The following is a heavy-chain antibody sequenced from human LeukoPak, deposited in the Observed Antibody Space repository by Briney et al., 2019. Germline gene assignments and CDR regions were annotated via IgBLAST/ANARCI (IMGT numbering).Heavy chain of an antibody. CDR2: ISYDGSDK. J-gene: IGHJ4*02. Sequence: GGSLRLSCAASGFTFSSYWMHWVRLGPGKGLEWVAVISYDGSDKYYADSVKGRFTISRDNSKNTLYLQVNSLRTEDTAVYYCAKVAATLFGFYDFWGQGTLVTVSS. CDR1: GFTFSSYW. D-gene: IGHD3-10*02. V-gene: IGHV3-30*18. CDR3: AKVAATLFGFYDF.